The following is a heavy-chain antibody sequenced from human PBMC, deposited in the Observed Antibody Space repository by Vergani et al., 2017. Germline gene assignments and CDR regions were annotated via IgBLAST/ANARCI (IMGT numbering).Heavy chain of an antibody. Sequence: QVQLQESGPGLVKPSQTLSLTCTVSGGSISSGGYYWSWIRQHPGKGLEWIGYIYYSGSTYYNPSLKSRVTISVDTSKNQFSLKLSSVTAADTAVYYCXRCWEGEGPEGPNWFDPWGQGTLVTVSS. CDR2: IYYSGST. CDR3: XRCWEGEGPEGPNWFDP. V-gene: IGHV4-31*03. CDR1: GGSISSGGYY. J-gene: IGHJ5*02. D-gene: IGHD1-14*01.